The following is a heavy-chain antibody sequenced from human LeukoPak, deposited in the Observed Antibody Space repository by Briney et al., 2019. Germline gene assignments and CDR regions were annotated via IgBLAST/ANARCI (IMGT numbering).Heavy chain of an antibody. Sequence: GGSLRLSCAASGFTFRDEGMSWVRQAPGKGLDWVSGIGGAAGGIYYADSVRGRFTISRDNSKNTLYLQMHSLGVGDTAVYYCVKNGARSGCYAEFASWGQGTLVTVSS. CDR1: GFTFRDEG. J-gene: IGHJ5*02. D-gene: IGHD6-19*01. V-gene: IGHV3-23*01. CDR2: IGGAAGGI. CDR3: VKNGARSGCYAEFAS.